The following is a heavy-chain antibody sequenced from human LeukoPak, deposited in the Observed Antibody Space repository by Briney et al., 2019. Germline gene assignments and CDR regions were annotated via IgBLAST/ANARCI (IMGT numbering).Heavy chain of an antibody. J-gene: IGHJ4*02. CDR2: ITGSGSGI. V-gene: IGHV3-23*01. Sequence: GGSLRLSCAATGFTFSNYAMSWVRQAPGKGLEWVSAITGSGSGIYYADSMKSRFTISRDNSKNTLYLQTNSLRAEDTAVHYCAKWGDYDVLTGYYVSDYWGQGTLVTVSS. D-gene: IGHD3-9*01. CDR3: AKWGDYDVLTGYYVSDY. CDR1: GFTFSNYA.